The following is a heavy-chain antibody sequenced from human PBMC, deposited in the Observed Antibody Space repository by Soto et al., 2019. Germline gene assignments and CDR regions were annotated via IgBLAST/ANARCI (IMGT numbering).Heavy chain of an antibody. CDR3: ARDVEVVPAWFDY. CDR2: IWYDGSNK. D-gene: IGHD2-2*01. J-gene: IGHJ4*02. V-gene: IGHV3-33*01. CDR1: GFTFSSYG. Sequence: AGGSLRLSCAASGFTFSSYGMHWVRQAPGKGLEWVAVIWYDGSNKYYADSVKGRFTISRDNSKNTLYLQMNSLRAEDTAVYYCARDVEVVPAWFDYWGQGTLVTVSS.